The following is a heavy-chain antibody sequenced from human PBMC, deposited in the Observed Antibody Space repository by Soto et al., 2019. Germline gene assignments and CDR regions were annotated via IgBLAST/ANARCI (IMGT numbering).Heavy chain of an antibody. CDR1: GFPFSDPW. Sequence: EVQLVESGGGLAEPGGSIRLSCVGSGFPFSDPWMNWIRQAPGKGLAWVGLIRSEKHGGTTEYAAPVKGRVAISRDDSKNTLYLQMNSLRLEDTAMYYGTAGLFGNTSGMDVCGLGTTVAVSS. CDR3: TAGLFGNTSGMDV. J-gene: IGHJ6*02. V-gene: IGHV3-15*07. D-gene: IGHD3-10*02. CDR2: IRSEKHGGTT.